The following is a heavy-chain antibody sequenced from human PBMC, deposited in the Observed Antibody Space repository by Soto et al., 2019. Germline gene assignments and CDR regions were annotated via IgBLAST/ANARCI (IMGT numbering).Heavy chain of an antibody. CDR3: ARMNGDSYKFSYDMEV. V-gene: IGHV2-26*01. D-gene: IGHD4-17*01. CDR2: IFSDNER. J-gene: IGHJ6*02. Sequence: SCPTLVNPTETLTLTCTVSGFSLTTGKMGVSWIRQPPGKALEWLAHIFSDNERSYSTSLQGRLTISKDTSGSQVVLSMTNVERADTAKYYCARMNGDSYKFSYDMEVRGHGTAVTVS. CDR1: GFSLTTGKMG.